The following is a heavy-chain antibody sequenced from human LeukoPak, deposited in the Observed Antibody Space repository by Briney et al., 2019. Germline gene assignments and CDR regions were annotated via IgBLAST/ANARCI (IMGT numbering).Heavy chain of an antibody. CDR1: GGSIRSSSYY. CDR2: IDYSGNP. Sequence: PSETLSLTCTVSGGSIRSSSYYWGWIRQPPGKGLEWIGSIDYSGNPYSNPSLKSRLTVSVDTSRNQFSLKLSSMTAADTAVYYCARLVNWYGSGSYHTSFDYWGQGTLVTVSS. V-gene: IGHV4-39*01. CDR3: ARLVNWYGSGSYHTSFDY. J-gene: IGHJ4*02. D-gene: IGHD3-10*01.